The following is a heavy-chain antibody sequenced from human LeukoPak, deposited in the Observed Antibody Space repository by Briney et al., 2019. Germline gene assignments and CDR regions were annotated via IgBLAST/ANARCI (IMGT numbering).Heavy chain of an antibody. CDR1: GFTVNSNY. V-gene: IGHV3-53*01. CDR2: IYSGGST. CDR3: AKDGYDYVWGSYLSSDY. Sequence: GGSLRLSCAASGFTVNSNYMSWVHQAPGKGLEWVSVIYSGGSTYYADSVKGRFTISRDNSKNTLYLQMNSLRAEDTAVYYCAKDGYDYVWGSYLSSDYWGQGTLVTVSS. J-gene: IGHJ4*02. D-gene: IGHD3-16*02.